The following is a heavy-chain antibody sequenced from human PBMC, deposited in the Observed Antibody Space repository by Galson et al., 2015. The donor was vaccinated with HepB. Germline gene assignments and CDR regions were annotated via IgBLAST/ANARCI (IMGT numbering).Heavy chain of an antibody. CDR2: ISSSSSYT. CDR1: GFTFSDYY. J-gene: IGHJ3*02. V-gene: IGHV3-11*06. CDR3: ARRDTSLHAFDI. Sequence: SLRLSCAASGFTFSDYYMSWIRQAPGKGLEWVSYISSSSSYTNYADSVKGRFTISRDNAKNSLYLQMNSLRAEDTAVYYCARRDTSLHAFDIWGQGTMVTVSS. D-gene: IGHD6-6*01.